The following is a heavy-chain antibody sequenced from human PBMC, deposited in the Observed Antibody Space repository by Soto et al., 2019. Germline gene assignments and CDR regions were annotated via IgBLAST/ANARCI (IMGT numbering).Heavy chain of an antibody. Sequence: QVQLVESGGGLVKPGGSLRLSCAASGFTFSDYYMSWIRQAPGKGLEWFSYISSRSSTIFYADSVKGRFTSSRDNVKNSLYLQLNRLRAEDTAVYYCASGTNGAFFVYWGQGILVTVSS. J-gene: IGHJ4*02. D-gene: IGHD2-8*01. CDR1: GFTFSDYY. CDR3: ASGTNGAFFVY. CDR2: ISSRSSTI. V-gene: IGHV3-11*01.